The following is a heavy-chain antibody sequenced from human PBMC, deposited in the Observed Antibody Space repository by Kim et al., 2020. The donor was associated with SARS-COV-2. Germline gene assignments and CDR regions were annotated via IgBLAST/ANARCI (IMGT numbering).Heavy chain of an antibody. V-gene: IGHV3-30*18. CDR3: AKIGGRGWGYGMDV. Sequence: GGSLRLSCAASGFTFSSYGMHWVRQAPGKGLEWVAVISYDGSNKYYADSVKGRFTISRDNSKNTLYLQMNSLRAEDTAVYYCAKIGGRGWGYGMDVWGQGTTVTVSS. J-gene: IGHJ6*02. D-gene: IGHD6-19*01. CDR1: GFTFSSYG. CDR2: ISYDGSNK.